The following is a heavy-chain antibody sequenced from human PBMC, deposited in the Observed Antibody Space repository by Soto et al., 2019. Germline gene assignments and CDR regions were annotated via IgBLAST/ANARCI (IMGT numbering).Heavy chain of an antibody. CDR1: GFTVNSNY. V-gene: IGHV3-53*01. J-gene: IGHJ6*02. CDR3: ARDPPATRHGMDV. Sequence: LRLSCAASGFTVNSNYMSWVRQAPGKGLEWVSVIYSGGSTYYADSVRGRFTISRDNSKNTLYLQMKSLRAEDTAVYYCARDPPATRHGMDVWGQGTTVTVSS. CDR2: IYSGGST.